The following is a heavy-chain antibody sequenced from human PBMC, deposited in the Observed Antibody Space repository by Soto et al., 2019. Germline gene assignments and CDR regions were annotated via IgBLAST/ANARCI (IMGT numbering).Heavy chain of an antibody. V-gene: IGHV1-69*12. CDR2: IVPIFGPA. Sequence: QVQLVQSGAEVKKPGSSVKVSCKASGGTFSSYAISWERQASGQGLEWMGGIVPIFGPANDAQKFQGRVTVTADESTSTAYMELSSLRSEDTAVYYCAKEGFYGDNWCDPWGQGNLGTVCS. D-gene: IGHD2-21*01. CDR1: GGTFSSYA. J-gene: IGHJ5*02. CDR3: AKEGFYGDNWCDP.